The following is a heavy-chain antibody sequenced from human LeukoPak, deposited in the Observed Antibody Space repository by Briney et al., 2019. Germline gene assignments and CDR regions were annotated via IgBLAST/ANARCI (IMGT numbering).Heavy chain of an antibody. CDR3: ARGDFWSGYYRYFDY. J-gene: IGHJ4*02. D-gene: IGHD3-3*01. Sequence: TGGSLRLSCAASGFTFSSYSMNWVRQAPGKGLEWVSSISSSSSYIYYADSVKGRFTISRDNAKNSLCLQMNSLRAEDTAVYYCARGDFWSGYYRYFDYWGQGTLVTVSS. CDR1: GFTFSSYS. CDR2: ISSSSSYI. V-gene: IGHV3-21*01.